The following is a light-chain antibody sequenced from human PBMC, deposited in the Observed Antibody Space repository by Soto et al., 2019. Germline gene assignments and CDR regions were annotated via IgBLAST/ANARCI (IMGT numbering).Light chain of an antibody. CDR3: QTWGTGSVV. Sequence: QLVLTQSPSASASLGASVKLTCTLSSGHSSYTIAWHQQQPGKGPRYLMRLNSGGSHSKGDGIPDRFSGSSSGAERYLTISSLQSEDEADYYCQTWGTGSVVFGGGTKVTVL. CDR2: LNSGGSH. J-gene: IGLJ2*01. CDR1: SGHSSYT. V-gene: IGLV4-69*01.